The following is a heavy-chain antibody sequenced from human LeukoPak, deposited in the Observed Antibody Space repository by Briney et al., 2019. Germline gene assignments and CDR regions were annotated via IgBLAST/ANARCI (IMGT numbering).Heavy chain of an antibody. CDR1: GGSISSGSYY. V-gene: IGHV4-61*02. CDR2: IYTSGST. CDR3: ARARYSNYGDYCYMDV. D-gene: IGHD4-11*01. J-gene: IGHJ6*03. Sequence: SETLSLTCTVSGGSISSGSYYWSWIRQPAGKGLEWIGRIYTSGSTNYNPSLKSRVTISVDTSKNQFSLKLSSVTAADTAVYYCARARYSNYGDYCYMDVWGKGTTVTVSS.